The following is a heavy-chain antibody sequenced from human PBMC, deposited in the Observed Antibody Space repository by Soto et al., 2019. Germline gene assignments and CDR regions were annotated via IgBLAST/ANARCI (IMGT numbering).Heavy chain of an antibody. D-gene: IGHD6-6*01. J-gene: IGHJ3*02. Sequence: GASVKVSCKASGYTFRNYGINWVRQAPGQGLEWMGWISAYNGDTNYAQNFQGRVTLATDTPTSTAYLELRSLKSDDTAMYYCARDGRQFVPNSGNFDIWGQGTTVTVSS. CDR2: ISAYNGDT. CDR1: GYTFRNYG. CDR3: ARDGRQFVPNSGNFDI. V-gene: IGHV1-18*01.